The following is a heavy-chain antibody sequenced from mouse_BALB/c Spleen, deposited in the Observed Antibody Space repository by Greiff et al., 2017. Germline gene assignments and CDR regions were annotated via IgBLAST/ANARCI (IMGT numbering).Heavy chain of an antibody. D-gene: IGHD2-1*01. J-gene: IGHJ4*01. CDR2: ISSGGST. Sequence: DVHLVESGGGLVKPGGSLKLSCAASGFTFSSYAMSWVRQTPEKRLEWVASISSGGSTYYPDSVKGRFTISRDNARNILYLQMSSLRSEDTAMYYCARGSWVRDAMDYWGQGTSVTVSS. CDR1: GFTFSSYA. V-gene: IGHV5-6-5*01. CDR3: ARGSWVRDAMDY.